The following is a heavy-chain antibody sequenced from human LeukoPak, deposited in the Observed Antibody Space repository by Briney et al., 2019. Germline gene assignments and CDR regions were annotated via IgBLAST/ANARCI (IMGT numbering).Heavy chain of an antibody. D-gene: IGHD1-26*01. CDR3: ARYSGSHSNWFDP. CDR1: GGSISSYY. Sequence: SETLSLTCTVSGGSISSYYWSWIRQPPGKGLEWIGYIYYSGSTNYNPSLKSRVTISVDTSKNQFSLKLSSVTAADTAVYYCARYSGSHSNWFDPWGQGTLVTVSS. J-gene: IGHJ5*02. V-gene: IGHV4-59*08. CDR2: IYYSGST.